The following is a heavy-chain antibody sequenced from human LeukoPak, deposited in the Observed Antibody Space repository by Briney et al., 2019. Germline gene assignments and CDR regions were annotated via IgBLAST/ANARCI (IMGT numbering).Heavy chain of an antibody. CDR2: ITYDGSKK. CDR1: GFAFSSES. Sequence: GRSVSLSCAASGFAFSSESMHWVRQAPGKGLEWVGVITYDGSKKAPADSVKGRFTISRDNSKSTLFLQMNSLTTEDTAVYYCAKEFHRVHDAFDAWGHGTMVTVSS. J-gene: IGHJ3*01. CDR3: AKEFHRVHDAFDA. D-gene: IGHD3-10*01. V-gene: IGHV3-30*18.